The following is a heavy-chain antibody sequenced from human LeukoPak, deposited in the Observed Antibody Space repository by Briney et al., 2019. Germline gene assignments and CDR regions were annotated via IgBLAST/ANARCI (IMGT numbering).Heavy chain of an antibody. CDR1: GFTFSGYD. CDR2: ISTAGDT. CDR3: ARAGDMSSGYSDAFDI. V-gene: IGHV3-13*01. D-gene: IGHD3-22*01. Sequence: GGSLRLSCAASGFTFSGYDMHWVRQAAGKGLEWVSAISTAGDTYYPGSVKGRFTISRENSKKSLYLQMNSLRAGDTAVYYCARAGDMSSGYSDAFDIWGQGTMVTVSS. J-gene: IGHJ3*02.